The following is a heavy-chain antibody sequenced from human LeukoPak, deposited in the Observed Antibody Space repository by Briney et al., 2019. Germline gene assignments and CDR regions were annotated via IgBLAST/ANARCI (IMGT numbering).Heavy chain of an antibody. CDR3: ATGADCGCNQRDDY. CDR2: INPNSGGA. CDR1: GYTFIDYY. J-gene: IGHJ4*02. D-gene: IGHD2-15*01. V-gene: IGHV1-2*06. Sequence: ASVKISCKPSGYTFIDYYMHCVRQAPGQGLEWMGRINPNSGGATYAQKFQGRVTVTRDTHISTTFMELSSRRNDDTAVYQCATGADCGCNQRDDYGRQGTLVTVSS.